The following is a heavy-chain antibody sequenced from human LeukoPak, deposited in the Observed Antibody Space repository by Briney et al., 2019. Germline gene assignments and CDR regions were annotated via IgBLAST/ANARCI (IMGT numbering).Heavy chain of an antibody. V-gene: IGHV4-4*02. D-gene: IGHD3-16*02. CDR1: GGSISSSNW. Sequence: SGTLSLTCAVSGGSISSSNWWSWVRQPPGKGLEWIGEIYHGGSTNYNPSLKSRVTISEDKSKNQFSLKLSSVTAADTAVYYCARAPIVDAFDIWGQGTMVTVSS. CDR3: ARAPIVDAFDI. J-gene: IGHJ3*02. CDR2: IYHGGST.